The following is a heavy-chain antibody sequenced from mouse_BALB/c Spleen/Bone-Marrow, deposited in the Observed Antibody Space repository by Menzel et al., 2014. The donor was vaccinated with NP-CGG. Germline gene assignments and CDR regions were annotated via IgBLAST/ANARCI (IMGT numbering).Heavy chain of an antibody. D-gene: IGHD1-2*01. J-gene: IGHJ4*01. CDR1: GFTFSDYY. CDR3: ARGGDSLLRLRSMDY. V-gene: IGHV5-12*02. Sequence: EVKLVESGGGLVQPGGSLKLSCATPGFTFSDYYMYWVRQTPEKRLEWVAYISNGGGSTYYPDTVKGRFTISRDNAKNTLYLQMSRLKSEDTAMYYCARGGDSLLRLRSMDYWGQGTSVTVSS. CDR2: ISNGGGST.